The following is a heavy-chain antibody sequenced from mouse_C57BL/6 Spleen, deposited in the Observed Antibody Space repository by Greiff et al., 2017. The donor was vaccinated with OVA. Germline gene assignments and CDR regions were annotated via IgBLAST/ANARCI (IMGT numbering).Heavy chain of an antibody. CDR3: AGTVVADFDY. J-gene: IGHJ2*01. D-gene: IGHD1-1*01. CDR2: ISSGSSTI. Sequence: EVMLVESGGGLVKPGGSLKLSCAASGFTFSDYGMHWVRQAPEKGLEWVAYISSGSSTIYYADTVKGRFTISRDNAKNTLFLQMTSLRSEDTAMYYCAGTVVADFDYWGQGTTLTVSS. CDR1: GFTFSDYG. V-gene: IGHV5-17*01.